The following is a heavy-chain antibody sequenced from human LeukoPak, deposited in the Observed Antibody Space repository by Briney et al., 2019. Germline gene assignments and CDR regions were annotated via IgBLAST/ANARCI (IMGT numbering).Heavy chain of an antibody. D-gene: IGHD2-2*01. CDR3: ARAPPSIVVVPAPYYYYGMNV. CDR1: GGSFSGYY. CDR2: INHSGST. V-gene: IGHV4-34*01. Sequence: SEALSLTCAVYGGSFSGYYWSWIRQPPGKGLEWIGEINHSGSTNYNPSLKSRVTISVDTSKNQFSLKLSSVTAADTAVYYCARAPPSIVVVPAPYYYYGMNVWGKGTTVTVSS. J-gene: IGHJ6*04.